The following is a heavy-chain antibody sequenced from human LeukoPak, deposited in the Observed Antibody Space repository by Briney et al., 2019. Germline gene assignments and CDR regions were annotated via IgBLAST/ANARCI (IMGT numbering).Heavy chain of an antibody. D-gene: IGHD3-22*01. J-gene: IGHJ4*02. V-gene: IGHV3-23*01. CDR2: ISGSVGST. CDR3: AKDSYYDSSGYYFDY. Sequence: PGGSLRLSCAPSGFTFSSYAMSWVRQAPGKGLEWVSAISGSVGSTYYADSVKGRFTIYRDYSKNTLYLQMNSLRAEDTAVYYCAKDSYYDSSGYYFDYWGQGTLVTVSS. CDR1: GFTFSSYA.